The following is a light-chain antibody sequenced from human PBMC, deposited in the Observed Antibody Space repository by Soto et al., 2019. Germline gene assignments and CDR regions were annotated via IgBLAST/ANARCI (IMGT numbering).Light chain of an antibody. V-gene: IGLV2-23*02. CDR1: SSDVGSYNL. CDR2: DVN. CDR3: CSYAGRSTFDVV. Sequence: QSALTQPASVSGSPGQSITISCTGTSSDVGSYNLVSWYQHHPGKAPKLMIYDVNKRPSGVSNRFSGSKSGNTASLTISGLQAEDEADYFCCSYAGRSTFDVVFGGGTQLTVL. J-gene: IGLJ2*01.